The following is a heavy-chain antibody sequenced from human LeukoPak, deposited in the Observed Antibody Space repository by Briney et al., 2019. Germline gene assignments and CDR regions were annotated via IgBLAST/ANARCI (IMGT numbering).Heavy chain of an antibody. CDR1: GFPFNVSP. J-gene: IGHJ5*02. CDR2: ISITGGTT. D-gene: IGHD6-6*01. Sequence: GGSLRLSCAASGFPFNVSPMFWVRKAPGKGLEYVSAISITGGTTYYANSVKGRFTISRDNSKNILYLQMGSLTAEDMGVYYCARGFSSLSTWGQGTLVTVSS. CDR3: ARGFSSLST. V-gene: IGHV3-64*01.